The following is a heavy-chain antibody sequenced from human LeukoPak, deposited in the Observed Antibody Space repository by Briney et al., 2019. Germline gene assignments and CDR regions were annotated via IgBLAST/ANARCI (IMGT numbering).Heavy chain of an antibody. CDR2: ISSSGSNI. CDR3: ARGDGWFGELLNFDN. D-gene: IGHD3-10*01. V-gene: IGHV3-48*03. J-gene: IGHJ4*02. Sequence: GGSLRLSCAASGFTFSSHEMNWVRQAPGKGLEWVSYISSSGSNIFYADSLKGRFTISRDNAKNSLYLQMNSLKAEDTAVDYCARGDGWFGELLNFDNWGQGALVTVSS. CDR1: GFTFSSHE.